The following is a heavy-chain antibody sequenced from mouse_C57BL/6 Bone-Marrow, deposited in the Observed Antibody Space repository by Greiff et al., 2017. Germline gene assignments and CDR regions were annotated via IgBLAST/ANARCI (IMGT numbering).Heavy chain of an antibody. D-gene: IGHD2-3*01. CDR3: ARWWLLDY. Sequence: QVQLQQSGAGLVKPSPCLSITCTVSGFTFTSYGVHWVRQSPGKGLEWLGEIWRGGSTDNNEAFITRLSISKDNSMSQIFLKMDSLQADDTAIYYCARWWLLDYWGQGTTLTVSS. CDR2: IWRGGST. CDR1: GFTFTSYG. V-gene: IGHV2-2*01. J-gene: IGHJ2*01.